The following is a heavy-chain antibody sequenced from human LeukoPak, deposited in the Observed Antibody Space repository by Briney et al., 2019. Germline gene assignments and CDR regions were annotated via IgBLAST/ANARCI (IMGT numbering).Heavy chain of an antibody. CDR3: AREGSMVRGEPIFDY. D-gene: IGHD3-10*01. CDR1: GFTFSSYG. Sequence: GGSLRLSCAASGFTFSSYGMHWVRQAPGKGLEWVAVISYDGSNKYYADSVKGRFTISRDNSKNTLYLQLSSLRSEDTAVYYCAREGSMVRGEPIFDYWGQGTLVTVSS. J-gene: IGHJ4*02. CDR2: ISYDGSNK. V-gene: IGHV3-30*03.